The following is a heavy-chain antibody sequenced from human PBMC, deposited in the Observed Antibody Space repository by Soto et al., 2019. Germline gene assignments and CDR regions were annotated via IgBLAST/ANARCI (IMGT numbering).Heavy chain of an antibody. D-gene: IGHD6-19*01. J-gene: IGHJ4*02. CDR1: GYSFTSLD. CDR3: ARGVSAGIDY. CDR2: MQPSTGRT. Sequence: QVQLVQSGAEVREPGASVKVSCKASGYSFTSLDINWVRQTAGQGLEWMGWMQPSTGRTGYAQKFPGRVTMTRDTSINTDYMELSTLPSDDTAFYYCARGVSAGIDYWGQGTLVSVSS. V-gene: IGHV1-8*01.